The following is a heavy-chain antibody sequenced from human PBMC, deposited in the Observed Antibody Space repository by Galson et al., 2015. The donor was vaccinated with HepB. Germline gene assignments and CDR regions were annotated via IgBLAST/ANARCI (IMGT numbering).Heavy chain of an antibody. D-gene: IGHD6-13*01. CDR1: GGTFSSYA. V-gene: IGHV1-46*01. CDR3: ARVYGSSWRFDY. CDR2: INPSGGST. Sequence: SVKVSCKASGGTFSSYAISWVRQAPGQGLEWMGIINPSGGSTSYAQKFQGRVTMTRDTSTSTVYMELSSLRSEDTAVYYCARVYGSSWRFDYWGQGTLVTVSS. J-gene: IGHJ4*02.